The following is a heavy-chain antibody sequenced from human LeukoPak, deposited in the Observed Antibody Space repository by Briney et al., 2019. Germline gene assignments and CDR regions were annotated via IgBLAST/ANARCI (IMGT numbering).Heavy chain of an antibody. Sequence: ASLKVSCTASRYTFTRYYMHWVRQAPGQGLEWMGWINPNSGGTNYAQKFQGRVTMTRDTSISTAYMELSRLRSDDTAVYYCARGVDIAVADYYFDYWGQGTLVTVSS. CDR1: RYTFTRYY. V-gene: IGHV1-2*02. D-gene: IGHD6-19*01. CDR2: INPNSGGT. CDR3: ARGVDIAVADYYFDY. J-gene: IGHJ4*02.